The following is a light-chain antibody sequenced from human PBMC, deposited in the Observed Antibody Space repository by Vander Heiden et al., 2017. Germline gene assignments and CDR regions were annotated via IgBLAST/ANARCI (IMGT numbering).Light chain of an antibody. CDR1: KLGDKY. V-gene: IGLV3-1*01. Sequence: SYELTQPLSVSVPLGQTASITCSGDKLGDKYACWYQQKPGQSPVVVIYQDTKRPSGIPERFSGSNSGNTATLTISGTQAMDEADYYCQAWDSSTVVFGGGTKLTVL. CDR2: QDT. J-gene: IGLJ2*01. CDR3: QAWDSSTVV.